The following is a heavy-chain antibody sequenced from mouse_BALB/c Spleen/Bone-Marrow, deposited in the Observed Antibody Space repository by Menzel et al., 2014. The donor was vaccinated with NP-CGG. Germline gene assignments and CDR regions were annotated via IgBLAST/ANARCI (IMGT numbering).Heavy chain of an antibody. V-gene: IGHV5-17*02. CDR1: GFTFSSFG. CDR2: ISDGSSTI. CDR3: ARLDVGGY. Sequence: EVKLMESGGGLVQPGGSRKLSCAASGFTFSSFGMHCVRQVPEKGLEWVAYISDGSSTIYYADTVKGRFTISRDNPKNTLFLQMTSLRSEDTAMYYCARLDVGGYWGQGTTLTVSS. J-gene: IGHJ2*01.